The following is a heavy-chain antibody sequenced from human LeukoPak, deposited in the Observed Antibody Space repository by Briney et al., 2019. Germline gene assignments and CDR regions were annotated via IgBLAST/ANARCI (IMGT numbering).Heavy chain of an antibody. V-gene: IGHV4-4*07. CDR1: GDSINSYY. Sequence: SETLSLTCSVSGDSINSYYWTWIRQSAGKGLEWIGRIYFSGSTNYNPSLKSRVTMSVETSKNQFSLKLSSVTAADTAVYYCARTYCSSTSCYDWFDYWGQGTLVTVSS. J-gene: IGHJ4*02. CDR3: ARTYCSSTSCYDWFDY. CDR2: IYFSGST. D-gene: IGHD2-2*01.